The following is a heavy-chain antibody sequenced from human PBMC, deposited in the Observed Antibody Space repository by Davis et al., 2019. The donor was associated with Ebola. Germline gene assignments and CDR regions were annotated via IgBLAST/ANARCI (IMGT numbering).Heavy chain of an antibody. V-gene: IGHV3-9*01. CDR2: ISWRSGSR. J-gene: IGHJ6*01. CDR3: TLLQEHL. Sequence: PGESLRLSCVASGFTFDDYAMHWVRQPPGKGLEWVSGISWRSGSRGYADSVKGRFTVSRDNSKKALYLQMESLHQGPIGLPPGTLLQEHLWG. CDR1: GFTFDDYA.